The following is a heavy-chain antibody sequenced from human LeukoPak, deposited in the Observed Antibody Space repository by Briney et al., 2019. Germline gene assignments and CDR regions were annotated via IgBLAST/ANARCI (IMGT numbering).Heavy chain of an antibody. CDR3: ARTDIVVVPADHALAGAFDI. V-gene: IGHV4-59*11. J-gene: IGHJ3*02. CDR1: GGSISGHY. D-gene: IGHD2-2*01. CDR2: IYYSGST. Sequence: SETLSLTCTVSGGSISGHYWSWFRQPPGKGLEWIGYIYYSGSTNYNPSLKSRVTISVDTSKNQFSLKLSSVTAADTAVYYCARTDIVVVPADHALAGAFDIWGQGTMVTVSS.